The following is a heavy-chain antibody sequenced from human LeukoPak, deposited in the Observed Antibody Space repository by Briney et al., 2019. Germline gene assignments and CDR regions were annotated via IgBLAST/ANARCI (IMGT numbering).Heavy chain of an antibody. CDR2: ISSSSSYI. J-gene: IGHJ6*03. CDR3: ARSGYSSSWYNYYYYMDV. V-gene: IGHV3-21*01. D-gene: IGHD6-13*01. Sequence: GGSLRLSCAASGFTFSSYSMNWVRQAPGKGLEWVSSISSSSSYIYYADSVKGRFTISRDNAKNSLYLQMNSLRAEDMAVYYCARSGYSSSWYNYYYYMDVWGKGTTVTVSS. CDR1: GFTFSSYS.